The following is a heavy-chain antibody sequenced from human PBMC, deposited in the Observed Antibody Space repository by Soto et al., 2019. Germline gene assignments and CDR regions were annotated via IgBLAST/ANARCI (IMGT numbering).Heavy chain of an antibody. Sequence: GGSLRLSCAASGFTFSSYSMNWVRQAPGKGLEWVSSISSSSSYIYYADSVKGRFTISRDNAKNSLYLQMNSLRAEDTVVYFCARGYGDYGRSYDAFDIWGQGTMVTVSS. J-gene: IGHJ3*02. CDR2: ISSSSSYI. V-gene: IGHV3-21*01. D-gene: IGHD4-17*01. CDR1: GFTFSSYS. CDR3: ARGYGDYGRSYDAFDI.